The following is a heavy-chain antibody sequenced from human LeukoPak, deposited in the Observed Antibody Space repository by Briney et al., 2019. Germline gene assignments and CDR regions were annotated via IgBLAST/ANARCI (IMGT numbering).Heavy chain of an antibody. CDR1: GFTFSSYE. J-gene: IGHJ4*02. D-gene: IGHD1-26*01. CDR2: ISSSGSTI. Sequence: GGSLRLSCAASGFTFSSYEMNWVRQAPGKGLEWVSYISSSGSTIYYADSVKGRFTISRDNAKNSLYLQMNSLRAEDTAVYYCARAGEVGATIFEYYFDYWGQGTLVTVSS. V-gene: IGHV3-48*03. CDR3: ARAGEVGATIFEYYFDY.